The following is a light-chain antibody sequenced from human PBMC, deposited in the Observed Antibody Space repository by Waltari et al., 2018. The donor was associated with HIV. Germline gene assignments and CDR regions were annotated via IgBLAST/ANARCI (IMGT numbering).Light chain of an antibody. Sequence: IVLTQSPATLSLSPGEKATLYCRASQSVSSNYLAWYQHKPGQAPRLLIYDALNRATGIPARFSGSGSGTDFTLTISSLEPEDSALYYCQQRSSWPRGTFGQGTKLEIK. CDR2: DAL. CDR3: QQRSSWPRGT. V-gene: IGKV3-11*01. J-gene: IGKJ2*02. CDR1: QSVSSNY.